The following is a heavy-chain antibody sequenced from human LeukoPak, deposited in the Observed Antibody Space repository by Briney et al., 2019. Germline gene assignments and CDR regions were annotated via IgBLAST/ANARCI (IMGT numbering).Heavy chain of an antibody. CDR2: INPSGGST. V-gene: IGHV1-46*01. CDR3: ARDHPDDAFDI. CDR1: GYTFTSYY. Sequence: ASVKVSCQASGYTFTSYYMHWVRQAPGQGLEWMGIINPSGGSTSYAQKFQGRVTMTRDTSTSTVYMELSSLRSEDTAVYYCARDHPDDAFDIWGQGTMVTVSS. J-gene: IGHJ3*02.